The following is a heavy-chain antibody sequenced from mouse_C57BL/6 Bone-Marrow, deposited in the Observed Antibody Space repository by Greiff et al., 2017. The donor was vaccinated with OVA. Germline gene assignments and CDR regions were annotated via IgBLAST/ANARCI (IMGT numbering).Heavy chain of an antibody. V-gene: IGHV1-69*01. J-gene: IGHJ3*02. CDR1: GYTFTSYW. CDR3: ARGGPYGNYEG. D-gene: IGHD2-1*01. CDR2: IDPSDSYT. Sequence: VQLQQPGAELVMPGASVKLSCKASGYTFTSYWMHWVKQRPGQGLEWIGEIDPSDSYTNYNQKFKGKSTLTVDKSSSTAYMQLSSLTSEDSAVYYCARGGPYGNYEGWGQGTLVTVSA.